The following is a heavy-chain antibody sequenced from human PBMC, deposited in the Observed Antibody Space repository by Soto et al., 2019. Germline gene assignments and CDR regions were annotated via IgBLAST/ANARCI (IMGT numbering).Heavy chain of an antibody. CDR1: GGSISYNSYY. J-gene: IGHJ5*02. V-gene: IGHV4-39*02. D-gene: IGHD2-2*01. CDR3: ARLVVVAPVANA. Sequence: PSETLSLTCSVSGGSISYNSYYWGWIRQPPWKGLEWVGGIFYTGTTYYSPSLKDRVTISVDTSKNSFSLNLTSVTAADTAVYFCARLVVVAPVANAWGQGXLVPAYS. CDR2: IFYTGTT.